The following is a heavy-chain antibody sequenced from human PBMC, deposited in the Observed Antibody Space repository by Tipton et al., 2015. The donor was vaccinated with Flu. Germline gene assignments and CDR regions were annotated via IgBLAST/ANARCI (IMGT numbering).Heavy chain of an antibody. D-gene: IGHD2-15*01. CDR2: IYYSGST. J-gene: IGHJ3*02. CDR3: ARDVLPRDGFDI. CDR1: GGSISTYY. Sequence: TLSLTCTVSGGSISTYYWSWIRQPPGKGLEWIGYIYYSGSTNYNPSLKSRVTISVDTSKNQFSLKLSSVTAADTAVYYCARDVLPRDGFDIWGQGTMVTFSS. V-gene: IGHV4-59*12.